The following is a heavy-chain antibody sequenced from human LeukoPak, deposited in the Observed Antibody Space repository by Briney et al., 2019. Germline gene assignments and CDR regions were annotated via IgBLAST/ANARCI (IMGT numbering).Heavy chain of an antibody. CDR2: IHYSGST. V-gene: IGHV4-59*08. Sequence: SETLSLTCTVSGGSISSYYWSWIRQPPGKGLEWIGYIHYSGSTNYNPSLKSRVTISVDTSKNQFSLKLSSVTAADTAVYYCARHSGWYLDYWGQGTLVTVSS. CDR3: ARHSGWYLDY. J-gene: IGHJ4*02. CDR1: GGSISSYY. D-gene: IGHD6-19*01.